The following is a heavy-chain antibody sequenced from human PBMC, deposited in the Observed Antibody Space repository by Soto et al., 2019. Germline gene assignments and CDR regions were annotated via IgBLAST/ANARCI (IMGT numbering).Heavy chain of an antibody. Sequence: QLQLQESGSGLVKPSQTLSLTCAVSGGSISSGGYSWSWIRQPPGKGLEWIGYTYHGGSTYYNPCLKSRVTISVARSKNQFSLKLSSVTAADTAVYYCARAHYGDYGYGMDVWGQGTTVTVSS. CDR2: TYHGGST. CDR3: ARAHYGDYGYGMDV. D-gene: IGHD4-17*01. J-gene: IGHJ6*02. V-gene: IGHV4-30-2*01. CDR1: GGSISSGGYS.